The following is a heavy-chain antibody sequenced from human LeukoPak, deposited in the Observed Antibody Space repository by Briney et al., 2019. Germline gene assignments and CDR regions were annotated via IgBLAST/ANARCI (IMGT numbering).Heavy chain of an antibody. CDR2: INHSGST. J-gene: IGHJ4*02. Sequence: SETLSLTCTVSGGSISSSSYYWGWIRQPPGKGLEWIGEINHSGSTNYNPSLKSRVTISVDTSKNQFSLKLNSVTAADTAVYYCARGLQVGNTGYYFDYWGQGTLVTVSS. CDR1: GGSISSSSYY. D-gene: IGHD1-26*01. V-gene: IGHV4-39*07. CDR3: ARGLQVGNTGYYFDY.